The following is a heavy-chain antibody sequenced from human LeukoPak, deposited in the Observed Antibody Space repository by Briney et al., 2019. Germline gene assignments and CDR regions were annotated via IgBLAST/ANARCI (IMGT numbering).Heavy chain of an antibody. CDR2: IYYSGST. V-gene: IGHV4-59*01. CDR3: ARVRSTSRLDP. CDR1: GGSISSYY. J-gene: IGHJ5*02. D-gene: IGHD2/OR15-2a*01. Sequence: SETLSLTCTVSGGSISSYYWSWIRQPPGKGLEWIGYIYYSGSTNYNPSLKSRVTISVDASSNQFSLRLSPVTAADTAVYYCARVRSTSRLDPWGQGTLVTVSS.